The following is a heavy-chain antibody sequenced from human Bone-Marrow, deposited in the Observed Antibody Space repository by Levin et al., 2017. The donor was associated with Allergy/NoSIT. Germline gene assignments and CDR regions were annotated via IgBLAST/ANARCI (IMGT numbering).Heavy chain of an antibody. J-gene: IGHJ3*02. V-gene: IGHV4-4*02. Sequence: GSLRLSCTVSSGSICTSTWWSWVRQSPVKGLEWIGDVFHSGVTKYNPSLKSRLSISAEKSKEQWSLKLDSVTAADTAVYYCATLGFTSGWGRAFDIWGQGIMVTVSS. D-gene: IGHD6-19*01. CDR3: ATLGFTSGWGRAFDI. CDR1: SGSICTSTW. CDR2: VFHSGVT.